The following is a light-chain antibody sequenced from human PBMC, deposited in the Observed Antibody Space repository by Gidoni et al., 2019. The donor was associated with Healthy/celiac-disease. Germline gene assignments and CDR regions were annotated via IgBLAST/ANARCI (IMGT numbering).Light chain of an antibody. CDR3: QHYNNWLRT. CDR1: QSVSSN. Sequence: EIVMTQSPATLSVSPGERATLSCRASQSVSSNLAWYQQKPGQAPRLLIYGASTRATRIPARFSGSGSGIEFTLTIRSLQSEDFAFYYCQHYNNWLRTFGGGTKVEIK. J-gene: IGKJ4*01. CDR2: GAS. V-gene: IGKV3-15*01.